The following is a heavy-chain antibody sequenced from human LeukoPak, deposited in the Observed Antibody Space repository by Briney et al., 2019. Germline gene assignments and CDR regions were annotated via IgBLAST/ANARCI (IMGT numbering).Heavy chain of an antibody. CDR2: IXGSGGST. Sequence: GFTFXVYAXIWVRQAPEKGXXXVXGIXGSGGSTYYADSVKGRFTISRDNSKNTLYLQMNSLRAEDTAVYYCAKVWSADFWSGYFTWFDPWGQGTLVTVSS. J-gene: IGHJ5*02. CDR1: GFTFXVYA. V-gene: IGHV3-23*01. D-gene: IGHD3-3*01. CDR3: AKVWSADFWSGYFTWFDP.